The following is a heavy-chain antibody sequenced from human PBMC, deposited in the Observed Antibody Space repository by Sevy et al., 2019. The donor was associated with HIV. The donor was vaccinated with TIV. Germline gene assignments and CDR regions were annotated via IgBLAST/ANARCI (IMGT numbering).Heavy chain of an antibody. CDR1: EYDFSTYW. CDR2: IFPGDSDT. Sequence: GESLKISWKGFEYDFSTYWIAWVRQMPSQGLELMGIIFPGDSDTRYSPSFQGQVTISADDSIRTSYLQWRSLKASDTAIYYCARGGLLPRRDDYFYYGLDVWGQGTTVTVSS. J-gene: IGHJ6*02. CDR3: ARGGLLPRRDDYFYYGLDV. D-gene: IGHD3-22*01. V-gene: IGHV5-51*01.